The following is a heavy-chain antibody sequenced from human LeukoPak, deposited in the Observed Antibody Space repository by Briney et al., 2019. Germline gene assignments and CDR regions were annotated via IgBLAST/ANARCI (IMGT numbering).Heavy chain of an antibody. D-gene: IGHD3-3*01. CDR2: ISYDGSNK. V-gene: IGHV3-30*03. CDR3: TRAAIFGVVDAFDI. J-gene: IGHJ3*02. Sequence: GRSLRLSCAASGFTFSSYGMHWVRQAPGKGLEWVAVISYDGSNKYYADSVKGRFTISRDNSKNTLYLQMNSLRAEDTAVYYCTRAAIFGVVDAFDIWGQGTKVTVSS. CDR1: GFTFSSYG.